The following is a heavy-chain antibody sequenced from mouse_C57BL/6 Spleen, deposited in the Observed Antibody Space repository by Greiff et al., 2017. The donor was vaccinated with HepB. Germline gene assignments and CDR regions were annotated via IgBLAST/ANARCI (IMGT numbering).Heavy chain of an antibody. Sequence: VQLQQSGAELVRPGASVKLSCTASGFNIKDYYMHWVKQRPEQGLEWIGRIDPEDGDTEYAPKFQGKATMPADTSSNTAYLQLSSLTSEDTAVYYCTRLLLLVFDYWGQGTTLTVSS. CDR2: IDPEDGDT. CDR1: GFNIKDYY. CDR3: TRLLLLVFDY. D-gene: IGHD2-3*01. V-gene: IGHV14-1*01. J-gene: IGHJ2*01.